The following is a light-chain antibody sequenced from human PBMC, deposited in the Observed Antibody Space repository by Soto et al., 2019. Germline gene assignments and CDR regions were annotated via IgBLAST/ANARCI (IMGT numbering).Light chain of an antibody. CDR2: AAS. V-gene: IGKV1-6*01. J-gene: IGKJ4*01. CDR3: LQDYNFPLT. CDR1: QDIGND. Sequence: AIQMTQSPSSVSASLGDRVTITCRASQDIGNDLAWYQQRPGQAPKLLIYAASSLQSGLPSRFSGGGSGTDFTLTIINLQPGDIATYYCLQDYNFPLTFGGGTKVEIK.